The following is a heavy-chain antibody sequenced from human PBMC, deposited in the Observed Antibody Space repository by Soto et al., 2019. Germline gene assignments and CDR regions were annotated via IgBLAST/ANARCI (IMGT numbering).Heavy chain of an antibody. D-gene: IGHD2-8*01. CDR1: GYTFTRYG. V-gene: IGHV1-18*01. Sequence: ASVKVSCKASGYTFTRYGISWVRQAPGQGLEWMGWISAYNGNTNYAQKLQGRVTMTTDTSTSTAYMELRSLRSDDTAVYYCARDVRPANGPNSFDYWGQGTLVTVSS. J-gene: IGHJ4*02. CDR2: ISAYNGNT. CDR3: ARDVRPANGPNSFDY.